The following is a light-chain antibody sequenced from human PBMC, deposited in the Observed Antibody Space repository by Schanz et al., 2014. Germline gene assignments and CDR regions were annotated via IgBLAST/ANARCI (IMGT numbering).Light chain of an antibody. Sequence: DIVMTQSPDSLAVSLGERATIHCKSSQSVLYSANNKNYLAWYQQKPGQPPKLLIYWASTRESGVPDRFSGSGSGTDFTLTISSLQAEDVAVYYCQQYLVYRTFGQGTKVEV. V-gene: IGKV4-1*01. J-gene: IGKJ1*01. CDR1: QSVLYSANNKNY. CDR3: QQYLVYRT. CDR2: WAS.